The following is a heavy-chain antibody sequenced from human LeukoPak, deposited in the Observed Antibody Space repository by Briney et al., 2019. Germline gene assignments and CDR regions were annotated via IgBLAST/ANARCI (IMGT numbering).Heavy chain of an antibody. V-gene: IGHV3-23*01. J-gene: IGHJ4*02. D-gene: IGHD5-24*01. CDR1: GFTFSSYA. CDR2: ISGSGTNT. Sequence: GGSLRLSCAASGFTFSSYAMSWVRQAPGKGLEWVSAISGSGTNTYYADSVKGRFTISRDNSRNTLYLQMNSLRAEDTAVYSCAKDLGGRWLQPDSWGQGTLVTVSS. CDR3: AKDLGGRWLQPDS.